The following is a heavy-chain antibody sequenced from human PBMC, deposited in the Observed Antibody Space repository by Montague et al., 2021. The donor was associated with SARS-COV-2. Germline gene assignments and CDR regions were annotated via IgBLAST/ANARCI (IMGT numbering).Heavy chain of an antibody. J-gene: IGHJ3*02. D-gene: IGHD1-1*01. CDR3: SRHDAAGWDDADGFDI. Sequence: SETLSLTCIVYGGSISSNTYYWGWIRQAPGKGLEWIGSIHYSGSSTHYNPSLKSLVTISVDTSNNQFSLQLRAVTAADTAVCWCSRHDAAGWDDADGFDIWGQGTMVTVSS. CDR2: IHYSGSST. CDR1: GGSISSNTYY. V-gene: IGHV4-39*01.